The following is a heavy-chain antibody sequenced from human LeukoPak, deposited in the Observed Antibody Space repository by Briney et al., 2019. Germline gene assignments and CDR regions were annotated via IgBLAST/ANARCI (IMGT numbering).Heavy chain of an antibody. CDR3: ARDPPPYSGSLDI. CDR1: GYTFTGYY. J-gene: IGHJ3*02. CDR2: INPKSGGT. V-gene: IGHV1-2*02. D-gene: IGHD1-26*01. Sequence: ASVKVSCKASGYTFTGYYMHWVRQAPGQGLEWMGWINPKSGGTNYAQKFQGRVTMTRDTSISTAYMELRSLRSDDTAVYYCARDPPPYSGSLDIWGQGTMVTVSS.